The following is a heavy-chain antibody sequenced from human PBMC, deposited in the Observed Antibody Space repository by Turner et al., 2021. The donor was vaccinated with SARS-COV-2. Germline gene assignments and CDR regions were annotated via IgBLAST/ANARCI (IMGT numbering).Heavy chain of an antibody. J-gene: IGHJ2*01. CDR2: IGTAGDT. CDR1: GFTFSSYD. Sequence: EVQLVESGGGLVQPGGSLSLSCAASGFTFSSYDMHWVRQATGKGLEWVSSIGTAGDTYYPGSVKGRFTISREKAKNSLYLQMISLRAGDTAVYYCARACEGSKWYFDLWGRGTLVTVSS. D-gene: IGHD4-4*01. V-gene: IGHV3-13*04. CDR3: ARACEGSKWYFDL.